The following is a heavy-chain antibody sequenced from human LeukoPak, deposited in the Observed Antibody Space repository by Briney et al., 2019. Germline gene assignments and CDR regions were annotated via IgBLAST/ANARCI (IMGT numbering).Heavy chain of an antibody. CDR3: ARSWGPQRYFDL. D-gene: IGHD3-16*01. CDR1: GGTFSSYA. Sequence: SVKVSCKASGGTFSSYAISWVRQAPGQGLEWMGGIIPIFGTANYAQKFQGRVTMTRDTSISTAYMELSRLRSDDTAVYYCARSWGPQRYFDLWGRGTLVTVSS. J-gene: IGHJ2*01. CDR2: IIPIFGTA. V-gene: IGHV1-69*05.